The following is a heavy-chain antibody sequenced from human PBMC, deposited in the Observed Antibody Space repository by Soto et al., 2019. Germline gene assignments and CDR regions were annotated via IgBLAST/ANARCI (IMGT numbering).Heavy chain of an antibody. CDR2: ISWNSGSI. CDR3: AKDGGSSSWYSYYYYGMDV. Sequence: EVQLVESGGGLVQPGRSLRLSCAASGFTFDDYAMHWVRQAPGKGLEWVSGISWNSGSIGYADSVKGRFTISRDNAKNSLYLQMNSLRAEDTALYYCAKDGGSSSWYSYYYYGMDVWGQGTTVTVSS. V-gene: IGHV3-9*01. D-gene: IGHD6-13*01. J-gene: IGHJ6*02. CDR1: GFTFDDYA.